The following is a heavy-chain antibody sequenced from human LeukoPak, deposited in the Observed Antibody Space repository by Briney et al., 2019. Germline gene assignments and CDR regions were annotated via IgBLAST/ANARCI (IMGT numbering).Heavy chain of an antibody. CDR3: AKGGDSSGYYLDY. J-gene: IGHJ4*02. D-gene: IGHD3-22*01. CDR2: ISYDGSNK. CDR1: GFTFSNYD. V-gene: IGHV3-33*05. Sequence: GGSLRLSCATSGFTFSNYDIHWVRQAPGKGLEWVAVISYDGSNKYYADSVKGRFTISRDNSKNTLYLQMNSLRAEDTAVYYCAKGGDSSGYYLDYWGQGTLVTVSS.